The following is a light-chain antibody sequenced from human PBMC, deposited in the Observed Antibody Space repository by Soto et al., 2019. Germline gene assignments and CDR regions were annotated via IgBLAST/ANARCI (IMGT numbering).Light chain of an antibody. CDR3: QQYLTTPLT. CDR2: WAS. Sequence: DIVMTQSPDSLAVSLGERATIDCKSSQTVLYNSNNKNYLAWYQQKPRQPPKLLIYWASTRESGVPDRFSGSGSGTDFTLTISSLQAEDVAVYSCQQYLTTPLTFGGGTKVEIK. J-gene: IGKJ4*01. CDR1: QTVLYNSNNKNY. V-gene: IGKV4-1*01.